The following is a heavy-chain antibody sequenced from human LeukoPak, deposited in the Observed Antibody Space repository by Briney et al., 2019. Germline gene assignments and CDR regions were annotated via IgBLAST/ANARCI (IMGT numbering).Heavy chain of an antibody. J-gene: IGHJ4*02. V-gene: IGHV3-53*01. CDR1: GFTVSSNY. D-gene: IGHD2-2*01. CDR3: AKRYCSSTSCSSFDY. Sequence: PGGSLRLSCAASGFTVSSNYMSWVRQAPGKGLEWVSVIYSGGSTYYADSVKGRFTISRDNSKNTLYLQMNSLRAEDTAVYYCAKRYCSSTSCSSFDYWGQGTLVTVSS. CDR2: IYSGGST.